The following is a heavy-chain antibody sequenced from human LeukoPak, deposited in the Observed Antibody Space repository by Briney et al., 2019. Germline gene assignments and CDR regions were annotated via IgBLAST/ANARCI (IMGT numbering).Heavy chain of an antibody. V-gene: IGHV3-74*01. J-gene: IGHJ3*02. CDR2: INNDGSDA. CDR1: GFTFTAFW. D-gene: IGHD5-18*01. CDR3: ARGGYSHGFDI. Sequence: GGSLRLSCAASGFTFTAFWMHWVCQAPGKGLMWVSRINNDGSDAIYADSVKGRFTISRDNAQNTLYLQMNSLRDEDTAVYYCARGGYSHGFDIWGQGTMVTVSS.